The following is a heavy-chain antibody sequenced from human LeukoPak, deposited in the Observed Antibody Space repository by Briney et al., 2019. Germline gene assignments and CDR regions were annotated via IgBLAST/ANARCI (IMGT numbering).Heavy chain of an antibody. CDR2: IIGSGGST. V-gene: IGHV3-23*01. Sequence: SGGSLLLSCAASGFTFISYAMSWVRQAPGEGLEWVSAIIGSGGSTYYADSVKGRFTISRDNSTNTLYLQMNSLRAEDTAVYYCAKDDTPMIVVVITTFSYWGQGTLVTVSS. D-gene: IGHD3-22*01. CDR3: AKDDTPMIVVVITTFSY. J-gene: IGHJ4*02. CDR1: GFTFISYA.